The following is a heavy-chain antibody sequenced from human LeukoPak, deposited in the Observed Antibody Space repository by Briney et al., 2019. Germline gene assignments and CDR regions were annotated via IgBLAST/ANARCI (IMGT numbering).Heavy chain of an antibody. Sequence: GGSLILSCATSGFTFTGHTMTWFRQAPGKGLEWVSIIGGRDDRTYYADYVEGRFAISRDTSKNTLYLQMNSLRAEDTAVYYCAKDPNPLYDLWSGYKWGQGTLVTVSS. CDR3: AKDPNPLYDLWSGYK. J-gene: IGHJ4*02. CDR1: GFTFTGHT. D-gene: IGHD3-3*01. CDR2: IGGRDDRT. V-gene: IGHV3-23*01.